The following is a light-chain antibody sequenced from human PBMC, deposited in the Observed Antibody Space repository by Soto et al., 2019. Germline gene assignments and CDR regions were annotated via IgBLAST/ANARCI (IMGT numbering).Light chain of an antibody. J-gene: IGKJ4*01. CDR3: HDRYRTLLT. CDR2: AAS. CDR1: QSISSY. Sequence: DIQMTQSPSSLSASVGDSVTITCRASQSISSYLNWYQQKPGKAPKLLIYAASSLQSGVPSRFSGSGSGTVFTRDGGSLQPHDFATYCSHDRYRTLLTFGGAKKVE. V-gene: IGKV1-39*01.